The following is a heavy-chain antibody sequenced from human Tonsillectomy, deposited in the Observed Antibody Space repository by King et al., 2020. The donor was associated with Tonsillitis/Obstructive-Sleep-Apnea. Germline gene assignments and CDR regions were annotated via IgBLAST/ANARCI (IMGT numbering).Heavy chain of an antibody. CDR1: GGSFSGYY. V-gene: IGHV4-34*01. CDR2: SNHSGST. Sequence: VQLQQWGAGLLKPSETLSLTCAVYGGSFSGYYWSWIRQPPGKGLEWIGESNHSGSTNYNPSLKSRVTISVDTSKKQFSLKLSSVTAADTAVYYCARRPGEEYRSSEFDYWGQGTLVTVSS. D-gene: IGHD6-6*01. CDR3: ARRPGEEYRSSEFDY. J-gene: IGHJ4*02.